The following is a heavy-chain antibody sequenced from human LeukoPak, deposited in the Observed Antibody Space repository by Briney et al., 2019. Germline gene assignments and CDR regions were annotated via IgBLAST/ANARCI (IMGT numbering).Heavy chain of an antibody. D-gene: IGHD3-3*01. CDR2: ISGSGGST. J-gene: IGHJ5*02. Sequence: GGSLRLSCAASGFTFSSYAISWVRQAPGKGLEWVSAISGSGGSTYYADSVKGRFTISRDNSKNTLYLQMNSLRAEDTAVYYCANEDYDFWSGYLAGGWFDPWGQGTLVTVSS. CDR1: GFTFSSYA. V-gene: IGHV3-23*01. CDR3: ANEDYDFWSGYLAGGWFDP.